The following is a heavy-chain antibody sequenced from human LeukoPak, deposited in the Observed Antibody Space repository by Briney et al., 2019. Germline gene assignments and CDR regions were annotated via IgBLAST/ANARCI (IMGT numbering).Heavy chain of an antibody. CDR3: AKQYLVGDY. Sequence: GASLRLSCAASGLVFSNIAMNWVRQAPGKGPEWVSSINEGGDKTHYADSVKGRFTISRDNSKNTLYLQMNSLRAEDTAVYYCAKQYLVGDYWGQGTLVTVSS. V-gene: IGHV3-23*01. D-gene: IGHD3-9*01. CDR1: GLVFSNIA. J-gene: IGHJ4*02. CDR2: INEGGDKT.